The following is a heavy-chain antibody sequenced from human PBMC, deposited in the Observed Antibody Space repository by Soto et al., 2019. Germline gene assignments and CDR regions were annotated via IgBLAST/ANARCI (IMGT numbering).Heavy chain of an antibody. CDR3: ARDGEFSSGWYGEVSYYYFIDV. D-gene: IGHD6-19*01. J-gene: IGHJ6*03. V-gene: IGHV1-69*04. Sequence: SVKVSCKASGGTFSSYTISWGRQAPGQGLEWMGRIIPILGIANYAQKFQGRVTITADKSTSTAYMELSSLRSEDTAVYYCARDGEFSSGWYGEVSYYYFIDVWGKGTTVTVSS. CDR1: GGTFSSYT. CDR2: IIPILGIA.